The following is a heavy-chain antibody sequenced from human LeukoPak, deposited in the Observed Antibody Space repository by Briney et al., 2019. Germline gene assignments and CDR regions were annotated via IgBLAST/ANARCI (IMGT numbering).Heavy chain of an antibody. D-gene: IGHD1-26*01. Sequence: ASVKVSCKASGYTFTGHYMHWVRQAPGQGLEWMGWINLNNGGTNYAQKFQGRVTMTRDTSISTAYMELSRLRSDDTAVYYCARGYALYSGRYIDFDYWGQGTLVTVS. CDR1: GYTFTGHY. J-gene: IGHJ4*02. CDR3: ARGYALYSGRYIDFDY. CDR2: INLNNGGT. V-gene: IGHV1-2*02.